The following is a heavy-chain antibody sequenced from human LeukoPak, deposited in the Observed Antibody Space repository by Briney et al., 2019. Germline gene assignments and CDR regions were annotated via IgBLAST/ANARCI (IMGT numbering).Heavy chain of an antibody. Sequence: PGGSLRLSCAASGFTFSSYSMNWVRQAPGKGLEWVSYTSTSSTNIYYADSVKGRFTISRDNAKNSLYLQMNSLRDEDTAVYYCARRSGSYYYGFDYWGQGTLVTVSS. CDR2: TSTSSTNI. CDR1: GFTFSSYS. V-gene: IGHV3-48*02. J-gene: IGHJ4*02. CDR3: ARRSGSYYYGFDY. D-gene: IGHD1-26*01.